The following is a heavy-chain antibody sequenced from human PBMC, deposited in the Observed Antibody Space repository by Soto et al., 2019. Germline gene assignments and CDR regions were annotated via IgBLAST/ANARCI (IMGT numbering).Heavy chain of an antibody. V-gene: IGHV3-23*01. Sequence: EVQLLESGGGLVQPGGSLRLSCAASGFTFSSYAMSWVRQAPGKGLEWVSAISGSGGSTYYADSVKGRFTISRDNSKNTLYLQMNSLRAEDTAVYYCAKMVGSYTIYYYYYGMDVWGQGTTVTVSS. CDR3: AKMVGSYTIYYYYYGMDV. D-gene: IGHD3-10*01. CDR2: ISGSGGST. CDR1: GFTFSSYA. J-gene: IGHJ6*02.